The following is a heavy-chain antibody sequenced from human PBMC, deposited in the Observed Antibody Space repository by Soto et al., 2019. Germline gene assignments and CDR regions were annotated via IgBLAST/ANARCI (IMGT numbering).Heavy chain of an antibody. D-gene: IGHD3-10*01. V-gene: IGHV4-31*03. Sequence: SETLSLTCTVSGGSISSSSYYWSWIRQHPGKGLEWIGYIYYSGSTYYSPSLRSRVSISVDTSKNQFSLQLSSVTAAVTPVYSCARVGSCGSWGPGTLVAFSS. CDR1: GGSISSSSYY. J-gene: IGHJ5*02. CDR3: ARVGSCGS. CDR2: IYYSGST.